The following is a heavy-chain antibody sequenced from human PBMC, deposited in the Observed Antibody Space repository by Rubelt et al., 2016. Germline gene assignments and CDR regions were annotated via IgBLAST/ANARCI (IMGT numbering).Heavy chain of an antibody. J-gene: IGHJ4*02. D-gene: IGHD3-22*01. CDR3: ARDRNYYDSSGYPDY. CDR2: INPNSGGP. Sequence: APGQGLEWMGWINPNSGGPNYAQKFQGRVTMTRATSISTAYMELSRLRSDDTAVYYCARDRNYYDSSGYPDYWGQGTLVTVSS. V-gene: IGHV1-2*02.